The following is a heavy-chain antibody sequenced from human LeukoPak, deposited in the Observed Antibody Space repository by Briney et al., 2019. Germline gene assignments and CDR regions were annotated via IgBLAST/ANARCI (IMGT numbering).Heavy chain of an antibody. CDR3: ASPVVPAAVTPYYNYYGMDV. CDR1: GYTFTSYY. J-gene: IGHJ6*02. CDR2: INPSGGST. V-gene: IGHV1-46*01. D-gene: IGHD2-2*01. Sequence: ASVKVSCKASGYTFTSYYMHWVRQAPGQGLEWVGIINPSGGSTSYAQKFQGRVTMTRDTSTSTVYMELSSLRSEDTAVYYCASPVVPAAVTPYYNYYGMDVWGQGTTVTVSS.